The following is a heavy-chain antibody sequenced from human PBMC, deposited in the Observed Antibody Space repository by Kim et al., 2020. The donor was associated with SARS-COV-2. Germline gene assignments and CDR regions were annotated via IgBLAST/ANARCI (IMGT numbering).Heavy chain of an antibody. CDR3: ARGRGSFGELLSWFDP. J-gene: IGHJ5*02. CDR1: GGSISSSNW. D-gene: IGHD3-10*01. V-gene: IGHV4-4*02. Sequence: SETLSLTCAVSGGSISSSNWWSWVRQPPGKGLEWIGEIYHSGSTNYNPSLKSRVTISVDKSKNQFSLKLSSVTAADTAVYYCARGRGSFGELLSWFDPWGQGTLVTVSS. CDR2: IYHSGST.